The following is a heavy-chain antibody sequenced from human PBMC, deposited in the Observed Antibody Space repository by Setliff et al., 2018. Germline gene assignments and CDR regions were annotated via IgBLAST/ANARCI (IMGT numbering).Heavy chain of an antibody. D-gene: IGHD4-4*01. V-gene: IGHV4-39*07. CDR3: ASDYSNYIDWFDP. CDR1: GGSISSSSYY. J-gene: IGHJ5*02. CDR2: IYYSGST. Sequence: SETLSLTCTVAGGSISSSSYYWGWIRQPPGKGLEWIGSIYYSGSTYYNPSLKSRVTISADTSKNQFSLKLNSVTAADPAVYYCASDYSNYIDWFDPWGQGTLVTASS.